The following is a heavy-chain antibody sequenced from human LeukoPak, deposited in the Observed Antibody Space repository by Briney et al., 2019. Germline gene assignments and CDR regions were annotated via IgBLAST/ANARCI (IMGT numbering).Heavy chain of an antibody. CDR1: GFTFSSYW. V-gene: IGHV3-7*01. J-gene: IGHJ4*02. D-gene: IGHD6-19*01. CDR3: ARDWGSSGWYRAFYFDY. Sequence: GGSPRLSCAASGFTFSSYWMSWVRQAPGKGLEWVANIKQDGSEKYYVDSVKGRFTISRDNAKNSLYLQMNSLRAEDTAVYYCARDWGSSGWYRAFYFDYWGQGTLATVSS. CDR2: IKQDGSEK.